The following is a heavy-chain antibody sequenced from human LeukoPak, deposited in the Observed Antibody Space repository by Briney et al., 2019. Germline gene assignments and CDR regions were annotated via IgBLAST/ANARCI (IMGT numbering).Heavy chain of an antibody. J-gene: IGHJ1*01. V-gene: IGHV4-31*03. D-gene: IGHD3-22*01. CDR1: GGSISSGTYY. Sequence: SETLSLTCTVSGGSISSGTYYWTWIRQHPGKGLEWIGYIYYSGSTYYNPSLKSRLTISVDTSKNQFSLKLGSVTAADAAVYYCARGYYYDTTGYVEYFQNWGQGTLVTVSS. CDR3: ARGYYYDTTGYVEYFQN. CDR2: IYYSGST.